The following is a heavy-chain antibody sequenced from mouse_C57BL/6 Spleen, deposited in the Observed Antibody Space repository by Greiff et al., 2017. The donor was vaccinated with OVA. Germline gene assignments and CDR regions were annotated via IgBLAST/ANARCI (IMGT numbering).Heavy chain of an antibody. J-gene: IGHJ1*03. CDR2: INPNNGGT. V-gene: IGHV1-18*01. CDR1: GYTFTDYN. CDR3: ARRYGSSYRDWYFDV. D-gene: IGHD1-1*01. Sequence: EVKLVESGPELVKPGASVKIPCKASGYTFTDYNMDWVQQSHGKSLEWIGDINPNNGGTIYNQKFKGKATLTVDKSSSTAYMELRSLTSEDTAVYYCARRYGSSYRDWYFDVWGTGTTVTVSS.